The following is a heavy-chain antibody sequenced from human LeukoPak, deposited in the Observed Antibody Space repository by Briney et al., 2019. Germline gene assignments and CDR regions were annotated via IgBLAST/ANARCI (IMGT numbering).Heavy chain of an antibody. D-gene: IGHD3-9*01. Sequence: ASVKVSCKASGYTFTGYYMHWVRQAPGQGLEWMGWINPNSGGTNYAQKFQGRVTMTRDTSISTAYMELSRLRSDDTAVYYCARGDNSDWCQEIDYWGQGTLVTVSS. CDR1: GYTFTGYY. V-gene: IGHV1-2*02. J-gene: IGHJ4*02. CDR2: INPNSGGT. CDR3: ARGDNSDWCQEIDY.